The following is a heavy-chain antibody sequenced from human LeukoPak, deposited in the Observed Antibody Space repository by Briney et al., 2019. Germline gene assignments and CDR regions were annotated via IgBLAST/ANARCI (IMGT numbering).Heavy chain of an antibody. CDR3: AKDGAFWSGPYYFDY. D-gene: IGHD3-3*01. CDR1: GFTFSSYA. J-gene: IGHJ4*02. CDR2: ISGSGGST. Sequence: PGGSLRLSCAASGFTFSSYAMSWVRQAPGKGLEWVSAISGSGGSTYYADSVKGRFTISRDNSKNTLYLQMNSLGAEDKAVYYCAKDGAFWSGPYYFDYWGQGTLVTVSS. V-gene: IGHV3-23*01.